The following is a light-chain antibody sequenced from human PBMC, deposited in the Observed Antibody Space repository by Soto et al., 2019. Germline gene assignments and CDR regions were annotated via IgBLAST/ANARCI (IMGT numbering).Light chain of an antibody. Sequence: EIVMTQSPATLSVSPGERATLSCRASQSDSSNLAWYQQKPGQAPRLLIYGASTRATGISARFSGSGSGTEFTLTISSLQSEDFAVYYCQQYNNWWTFGQGTKVEIK. V-gene: IGKV3-15*01. CDR2: GAS. CDR3: QQYNNWWT. J-gene: IGKJ1*01. CDR1: QSDSSN.